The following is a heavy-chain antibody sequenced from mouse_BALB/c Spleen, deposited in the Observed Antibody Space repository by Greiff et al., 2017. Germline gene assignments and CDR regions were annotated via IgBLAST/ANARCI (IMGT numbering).Heavy chain of an antibody. CDR1: GYTFTSYV. CDR2: INPYNDGT. J-gene: IGHJ3*01. CDR3: ARSGLRLPAWFAY. V-gene: IGHV1-14*01. D-gene: IGHD1-2*01. Sequence: EVKLVESGPELVKPGASVKMSCKASGYTFTSYVMHWVKQKPGQGLEWIGYINPYNDGTKYNEKFKGKATLTSDKSSSTAYMELSSLTSEDSAVYYCARSGLRLPAWFAYWGQGTLVTVSA.